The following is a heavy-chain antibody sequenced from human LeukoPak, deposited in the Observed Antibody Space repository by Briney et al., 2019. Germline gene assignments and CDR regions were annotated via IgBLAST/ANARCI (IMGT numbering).Heavy chain of an antibody. CDR1: GGSISSSNW. CDR3: ARVGRFPPLTGE. V-gene: IGHV4-4*02. D-gene: IGHD1-1*01. J-gene: IGHJ4*02. Sequence: TSETLSLTCAVSGGSISSSNWWSWVRQPPGKGLEWIGEIYHSGSTNYNPSLKSRVTISVGKSKNQFSLKLSSVTAADTAVYYCARVGRFPPLTGEWGQGTLVTVSS. CDR2: IYHSGST.